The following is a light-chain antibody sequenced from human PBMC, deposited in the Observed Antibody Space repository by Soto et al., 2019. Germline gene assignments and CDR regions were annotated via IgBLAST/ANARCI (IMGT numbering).Light chain of an antibody. CDR3: QSYDGSLSGSV. Sequence: QSALTQPPSASGAPGQRVTISCTGSSSNTGAGYDVHWYQQVPGTAPKLLIYGNTKRPSGVPDRFSGSKSGTSASLAITGLQAEDEADYYCQSYDGSLSGSVFGGGTKLTVL. CDR1: SSNTGAGYD. J-gene: IGLJ2*01. V-gene: IGLV1-40*01. CDR2: GNT.